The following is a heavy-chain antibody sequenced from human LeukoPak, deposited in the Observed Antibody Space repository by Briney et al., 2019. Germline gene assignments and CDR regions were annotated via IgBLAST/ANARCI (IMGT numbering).Heavy chain of an antibody. CDR3: AKWFSSAFLYYFDY. Sequence: PGGSLRLSCAASGFTFSNYGMSWVRQAPGKGLEWVSAISGSGGSTYYVDSVKGRFTISRDNSKNTLYLQMNSLRAEDTAVYYCAKWFSSAFLYYFDYWGQGPLVTVSS. CDR2: ISGSGGST. D-gene: IGHD3-22*01. V-gene: IGHV3-23*01. CDR1: GFTFSNYG. J-gene: IGHJ4*02.